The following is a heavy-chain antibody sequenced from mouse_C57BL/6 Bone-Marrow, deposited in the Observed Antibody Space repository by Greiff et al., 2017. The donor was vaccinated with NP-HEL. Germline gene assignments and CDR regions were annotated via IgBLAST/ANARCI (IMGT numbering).Heavy chain of an antibody. Sequence: QVQLQQSGPELVKPGASVKISCKASGYSFTSYYIHWVKQRPGQGLEWIGWIYPGSGNTKYNEKFKGKATLTADTSSSTAYMQLSSLTSEDSAVYYCARSYYGSSPFAYWGQGTLVTVSA. V-gene: IGHV1-66*01. CDR3: ARSYYGSSPFAY. J-gene: IGHJ3*01. CDR2: IYPGSGNT. D-gene: IGHD1-1*01. CDR1: GYSFTSYY.